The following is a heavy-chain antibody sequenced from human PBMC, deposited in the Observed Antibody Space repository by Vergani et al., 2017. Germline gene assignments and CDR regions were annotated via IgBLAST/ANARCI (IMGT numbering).Heavy chain of an antibody. J-gene: IGHJ5*02. Sequence: EVQLVESGGGLVQPGGSLRLSCAASGFTFSSYWMSWVRQAPGKGLEWVANIKQDGSEKYYVDSVKGRFTISRDNAKNSLYLQMNSLRAEDTAVYYCASDPPDLLRFLEWLPPTGGVFFDPWGQGTLVTVSS. D-gene: IGHD3-3*01. CDR2: IKQDGSEK. CDR1: GFTFSSYW. CDR3: ASDPPDLLRFLEWLPPTGGVFFDP. V-gene: IGHV3-7*01.